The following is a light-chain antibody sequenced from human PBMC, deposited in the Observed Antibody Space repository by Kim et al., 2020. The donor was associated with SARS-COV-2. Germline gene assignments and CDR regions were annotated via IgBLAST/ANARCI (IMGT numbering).Light chain of an antibody. Sequence: SYELTQPPSVSVAPGKTARTTCGGNNIGSKSVHWYQQKPGQAPVLVIYYDSDRPSGIPERFSGSNSGNTATLTISRVEAGDEADYYFQVWDSSSDHWVFG. CDR3: QVWDSSSDHWV. CDR2: YDS. J-gene: IGLJ3*02. CDR1: NIGSKS. V-gene: IGLV3-21*04.